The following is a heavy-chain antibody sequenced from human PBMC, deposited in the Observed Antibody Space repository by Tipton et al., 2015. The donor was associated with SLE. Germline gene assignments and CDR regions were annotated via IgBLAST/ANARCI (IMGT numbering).Heavy chain of an antibody. Sequence: TLSLTCAVYGGSFSGYYWSWIRQPPGKGLEWIGEINHSGSTNYNPSLKSRVTISVDTSKNQFSLKLSSVTAADTAVYYCSRDQEDELVVFWGQGTLVTVSS. CDR1: GGSFSGYY. V-gene: IGHV4-34*01. CDR2: INHSGST. D-gene: IGHD2-15*01. J-gene: IGHJ4*02. CDR3: SRDQEDELVVF.